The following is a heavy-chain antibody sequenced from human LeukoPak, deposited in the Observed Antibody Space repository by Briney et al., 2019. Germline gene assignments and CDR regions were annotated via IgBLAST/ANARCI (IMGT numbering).Heavy chain of an antibody. CDR2: INPNSGGT. D-gene: IGHD3-22*01. CDR1: GYTFIGYY. CDR3: ARGGRSVVLTTLYYFDY. Sequence: ASVKVSCKASGYTFIGYYMHWVRQAPGQGLEWMGWINPNSGGTNYTQKFQGRVTMTRDTSITTVYMELSRLGSDDTAVYYCARGGRSVVLTTLYYFDYWGQGTLVTVSS. J-gene: IGHJ4*02. V-gene: IGHV1-2*02.